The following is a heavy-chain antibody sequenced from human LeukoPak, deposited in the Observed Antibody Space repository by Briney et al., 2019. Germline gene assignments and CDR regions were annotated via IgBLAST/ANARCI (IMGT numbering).Heavy chain of an antibody. J-gene: IGHJ4*02. CDR2: IRRRAYGGAA. CDR1: GVAFDDFA. V-gene: IGHV3-49*04. CDR3: SRNGLVDFDY. Sequence: GGSLRLSCTTSGVAFDDFAMSWVRQPAGKGLEWVGFIRRRAYGGAAEYAASVKGRFIISRDDSKGIAYLQMNSLRTEDTAVYYCSRNGLVDFDYWGQGSRVIVSP.